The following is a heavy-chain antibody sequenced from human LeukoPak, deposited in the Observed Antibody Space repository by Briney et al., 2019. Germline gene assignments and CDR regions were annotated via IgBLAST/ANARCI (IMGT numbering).Heavy chain of an antibody. D-gene: IGHD2-21*01. CDR3: AGGHVDYYFDY. V-gene: IGHV4-31*03. CDR1: GGSISSGGSY. CDR2: IYYSGCT. Sequence: PSETLSLTCTVSGGSISSGGSYWSWIRHHPGKGLEWFGCIYYSGCTYYNPSLKRRVSISVDTAKNQFYLKLNSVTAADTAVYYCAGGHVDYYFDYWGQGTLVTVSS. J-gene: IGHJ4*02.